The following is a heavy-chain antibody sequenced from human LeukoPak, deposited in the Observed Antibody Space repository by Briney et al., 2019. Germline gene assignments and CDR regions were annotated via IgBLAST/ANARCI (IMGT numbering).Heavy chain of an antibody. CDR1: GFSFSSYS. Sequence: GGSLRLSCVASGFSFSSYSMNWVRQAPGKGLEWISSISGRSSHICYGDSVKGRFSISRDNAMNSVFLQMNSLRADDTAVYYCGRALAPLRTASAGDLWGQGTLVSVSS. D-gene: IGHD3-16*01. J-gene: IGHJ4*02. CDR3: GRALAPLRTASAGDL. V-gene: IGHV3-21*01. CDR2: ISGRSSHI.